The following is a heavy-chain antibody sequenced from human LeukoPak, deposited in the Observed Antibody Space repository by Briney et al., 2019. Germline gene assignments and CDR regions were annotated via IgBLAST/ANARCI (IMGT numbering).Heavy chain of an antibody. CDR1: GGSISSGGYY. Sequence: KASETLSLTCTVSGGSISSGGYYWSWIRQHPGKGLEWIGYIYYSGSTYYNPSLKSRVTISVDTSKNQFSLKLSSVTAADTAVYYCARSTYYYDSSGYYPNWFDPWGQGTLVTVSS. CDR3: ARSTYYYDSSGYYPNWFDP. J-gene: IGHJ5*02. D-gene: IGHD3-22*01. V-gene: IGHV4-31*03. CDR2: IYYSGST.